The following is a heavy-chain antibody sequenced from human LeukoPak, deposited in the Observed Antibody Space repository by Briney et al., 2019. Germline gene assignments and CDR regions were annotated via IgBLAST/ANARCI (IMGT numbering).Heavy chain of an antibody. Sequence: KSSQTLSLTCTVSGGSISSYYWSWIRQPPGKGLEWIGYIYYSGSTNYNPSLKSRVTISVDTSKNQFSLKLSSVTAADTAVYYCAGANYDILTGYYMAYWGQGTLVTVSS. V-gene: IGHV4-59*01. D-gene: IGHD3-9*01. CDR1: GGSISSYY. CDR2: IYYSGST. J-gene: IGHJ4*02. CDR3: AGANYDILTGYYMAY.